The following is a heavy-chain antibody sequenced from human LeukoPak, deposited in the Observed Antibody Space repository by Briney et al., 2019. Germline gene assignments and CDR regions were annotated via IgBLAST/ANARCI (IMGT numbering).Heavy chain of an antibody. V-gene: IGHV4-61*02. CDR3: ARDYYYYDSSGYSA. J-gene: IGHJ4*02. D-gene: IGHD3-22*01. CDR2: IYTSGST. Sequence: PSETLSLTCTVSGGSISSGSYYWSWIRQPAGKGLEWIGRIYTSGSTNYNPSLKSRVTISVDTSKNQFSLKLSSVTAADTAVYYCARDYYYYDSSGYSAWGQGTLVTVSS. CDR1: GGSISSGSYY.